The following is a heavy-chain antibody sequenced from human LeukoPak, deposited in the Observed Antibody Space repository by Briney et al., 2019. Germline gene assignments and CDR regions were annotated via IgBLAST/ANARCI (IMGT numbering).Heavy chain of an antibody. V-gene: IGHV3-23*01. CDR2: ISGSSGST. D-gene: IGHD6-13*01. CDR1: GFTFSSYA. J-gene: IGHJ5*02. Sequence: GGSLRLSCAASGFTFSSYAMSWVRQAPGKGLEWVSSISGSSGSTYYADSVKGRFTISRDNSKNTLYLQMNSLRAEDTAVYYCARGVGSSWPGWFDPWGQGTLVTVSS. CDR3: ARGVGSSWPGWFDP.